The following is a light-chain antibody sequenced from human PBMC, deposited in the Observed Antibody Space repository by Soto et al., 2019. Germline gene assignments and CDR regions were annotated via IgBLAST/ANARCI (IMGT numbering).Light chain of an antibody. J-gene: IGLJ2*01. CDR3: SSYTSSSTPI. Sequence: QSALTQPASVSGSPGQSMTISCTGTSSDVAGYNYVSWYQQHPGKAPKLMIYDVSTRPSGVSNRFSGSKSGNTASLTISGLQAEDEADYYCSSYTSSSTPIFGGGTKLTVL. V-gene: IGLV2-14*01. CDR1: SSDVAGYNY. CDR2: DVS.